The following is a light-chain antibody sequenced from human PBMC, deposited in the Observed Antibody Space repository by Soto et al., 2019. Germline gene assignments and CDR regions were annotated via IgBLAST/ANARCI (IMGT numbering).Light chain of an antibody. V-gene: IGKV3-20*01. CDR1: QSVSSSY. CDR3: QQYGSSPQDT. CDR2: GAS. Sequence: EIVLTQSPGTLSLSPGERVTISCRASQSVSSSYLAWYQRKPGQAPRLLIYGASSRATGIPDRFSGSGSGTDFTLTISRLAPEDFAVYYCQQYGSSPQDTFGQGTKLEIK. J-gene: IGKJ2*01.